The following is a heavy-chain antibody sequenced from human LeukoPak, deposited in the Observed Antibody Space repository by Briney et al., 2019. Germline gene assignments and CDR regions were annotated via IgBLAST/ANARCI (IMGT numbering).Heavy chain of an antibody. CDR2: ISYDGSNK. Sequence: PGGSLRLSCAASGFTFSSYTMHWVRQTPGKGLEWVAVISYDGSNKYYADSVKGRFTISRDNSKNTLYLQMNSLRAEDTAVYYCARAPSTLTTLVLLDSWGQGLLVTVSS. D-gene: IGHD4-17*01. CDR3: ARAPSTLTTLVLLDS. V-gene: IGHV3-30-3*01. J-gene: IGHJ4*02. CDR1: GFTFSSYT.